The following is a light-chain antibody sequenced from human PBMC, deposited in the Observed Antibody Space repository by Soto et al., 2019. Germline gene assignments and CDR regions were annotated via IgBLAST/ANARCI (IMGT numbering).Light chain of an antibody. J-gene: IGKJ1*01. CDR3: QQYGSSPET. CDR2: DVS. V-gene: IGKV3-20*01. Sequence: IVMTQSPATLSVSPGEGATLSCRASQSVDSNLAWYQQKPGQPPRLLIYDVSSRATGIPDRFSGSGSGTDFTLTVSRLEPEDFAVYYCQQYGSSPETFGQGTKVDIK. CDR1: QSVDSN.